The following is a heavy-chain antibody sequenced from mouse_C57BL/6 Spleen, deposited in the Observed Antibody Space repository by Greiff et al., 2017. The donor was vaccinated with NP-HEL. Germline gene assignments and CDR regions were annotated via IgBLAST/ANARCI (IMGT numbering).Heavy chain of an antibody. CDR1: GFTFSDYG. D-gene: IGHD3-2*02. Sequence: EVQVVESGGGLVKPGGSLKLSCAASGFTFSDYGMHWVRQAPEKGLEWVAYISSGSSTIYYADTVKGRVTISRDNAKNTLFLQMTSLRSEDTAMYYCARGSGYFRFAYWGQGTLVTVSA. CDR3: ARGSGYFRFAY. CDR2: ISSGSSTI. V-gene: IGHV5-17*01. J-gene: IGHJ3*01.